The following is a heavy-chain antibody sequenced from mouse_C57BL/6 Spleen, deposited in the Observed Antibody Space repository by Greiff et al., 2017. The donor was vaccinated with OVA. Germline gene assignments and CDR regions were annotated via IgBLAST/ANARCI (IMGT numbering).Heavy chain of an antibody. CDR3: ARSMVRECWYFDV. CDR2: IWSGGST. D-gene: IGHD2-2*01. CDR1: GFSLTSYG. Sequence: VQLQQSGPGLVQPSQSLSITCTVSGFSLTSYGVHWVRQSPGKGLEWLGVIWSGGSTDYNAAFISRLSISKDNSKSQVFFKMNSLQADDTAIYYCARSMVRECWYFDVWGTGTTVTVSS. V-gene: IGHV2-2*01. J-gene: IGHJ1*03.